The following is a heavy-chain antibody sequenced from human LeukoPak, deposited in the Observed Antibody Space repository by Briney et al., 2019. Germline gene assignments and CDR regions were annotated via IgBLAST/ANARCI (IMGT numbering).Heavy chain of an antibody. D-gene: IGHD6-6*01. CDR3: ARGRAALEY. CDR2: INHSGST. CDR1: GGSFSGYY. J-gene: IGHJ4*02. V-gene: IGHV4-34*01. Sequence: SETLSLTCAVYGGSFSGYYWSWIRQPPGKGLEWIGEINHSGSTNYNPSLKSRVTISVDTSKNQFSLKLSSVTAADTAVYYCARGRAALEYWGQGTLVTVSS.